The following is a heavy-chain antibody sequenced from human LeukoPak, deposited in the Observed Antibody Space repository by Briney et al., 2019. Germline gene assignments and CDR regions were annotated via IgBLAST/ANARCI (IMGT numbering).Heavy chain of an antibody. CDR3: ARDTYYYDSSGRTTFDY. CDR2: IYTSGST. J-gene: IGHJ4*02. V-gene: IGHV4-4*07. CDR1: GGSISSGYY. D-gene: IGHD3-22*01. Sequence: SETLSLTCTVSGGSISSGYYWSWIRQPAGKGLEWIGRIYTSGSTNYNPSLKSRVTMSVDTSKNQFSLKLSSVTAADTAVYYCARDTYYYDSSGRTTFDYWGQGTLVTVSS.